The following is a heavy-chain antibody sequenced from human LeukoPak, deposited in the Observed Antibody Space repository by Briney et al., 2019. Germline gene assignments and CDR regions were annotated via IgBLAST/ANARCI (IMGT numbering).Heavy chain of an antibody. D-gene: IGHD3-22*01. V-gene: IGHV4-61*01. CDR1: GGSVSSGSYY. CDR3: ARDHYDSRGYYYVGDY. J-gene: IGHJ4*02. CDR2: IYYSGST. Sequence: PSETLSLTCTVSGGSVSSGSYYWNWIRQPPGKVLEWIGYIYYSGSTNYNPSLKSRVTISVDTSKNQFSLKLSSVTAADTAVYYCARDHYDSRGYYYVGDYWGQGTLVTVSS.